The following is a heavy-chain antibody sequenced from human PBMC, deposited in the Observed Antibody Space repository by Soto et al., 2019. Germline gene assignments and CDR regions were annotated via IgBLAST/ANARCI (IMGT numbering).Heavy chain of an antibody. V-gene: IGHV3-30-3*01. J-gene: IGHJ6*02. Sequence: GGSLRLSCAASGFTFSSYAMHWVRQAPGKGLEWVAVISYDGSNKYYADSVKGRFTISRDNSKNTLYLQMNSLRAEDTAVYYCARGPESAEYYYYYGMDVWGQGTTVTVSS. CDR2: ISYDGSNK. CDR1: GFTFSSYA. CDR3: ARGPESAEYYYYYGMDV. D-gene: IGHD6-19*01.